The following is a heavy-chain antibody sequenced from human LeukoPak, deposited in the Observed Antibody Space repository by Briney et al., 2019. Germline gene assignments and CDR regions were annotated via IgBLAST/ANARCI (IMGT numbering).Heavy chain of an antibody. J-gene: IGHJ1*01. CDR1: GFTFSDYY. V-gene: IGHV3-11*04. Sequence: PGGSLRLSCAASGFTFSDYYMSWIRQAPGKGLEWVSYISSSSSTIYYADSVKGRFTISRDNAKNSLYLQMNSLRAGDTAVYYCARDHSSGWYRYFQHWGQGTLVTVSS. CDR3: ARDHSSGWYRYFQH. CDR2: ISSSSSTI. D-gene: IGHD6-19*01.